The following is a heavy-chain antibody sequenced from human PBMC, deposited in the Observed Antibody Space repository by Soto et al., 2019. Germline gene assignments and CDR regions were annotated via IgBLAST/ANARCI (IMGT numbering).Heavy chain of an antibody. D-gene: IGHD6-13*01. CDR2: ISYDGSNK. CDR1: GFTFSSYG. Sequence: QVQLVESGGGVVQPGRSLRLSCAASGFTFSSYGMHWVRQAPGKGLEWVAVISYDGSNKYYADSVKGRFTISRDNSKNALYLQMNSLRAEDTAVYYCAKGRGDSSWYWGNLGAFDIWGQGTMVTVSS. V-gene: IGHV3-30*18. CDR3: AKGRGDSSWYWGNLGAFDI. J-gene: IGHJ3*02.